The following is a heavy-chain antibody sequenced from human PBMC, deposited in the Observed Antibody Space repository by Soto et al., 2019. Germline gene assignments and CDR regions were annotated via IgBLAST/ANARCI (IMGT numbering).Heavy chain of an antibody. D-gene: IGHD3-22*01. V-gene: IGHV4-39*01. CDR1: GGSISRSSYY. CDR3: ATLFYYDSSGFYYFFDY. J-gene: IGHJ4*02. Sequence: SETLSLTCTVPGGSISRSSYYWGWIHQPPGKGLEWIGYIYYSGSTYYNPSLKSRVSISVDTSKSQFSLKLNSVTAADTAVYYCATLFYYDSSGFYYFFDYWGQGTLVTFSS. CDR2: IYYSGST.